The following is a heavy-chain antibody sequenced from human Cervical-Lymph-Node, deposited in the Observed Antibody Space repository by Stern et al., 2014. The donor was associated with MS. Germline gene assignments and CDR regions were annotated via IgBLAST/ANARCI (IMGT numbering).Heavy chain of an antibody. D-gene: IGHD1-26*01. CDR2: IYPEDSDI. V-gene: IGHV5-51*01. CDR3: ATFPPRSLWWELLPTDNSHSSDMDV. J-gene: IGHJ6*02. CDR1: GYSFTSYW. Sequence: EVQLVESGAEVKKPGESLRISCKGSGYSFTSYWIGWVRQLPGKGLEWMGIIYPEDSDIKYSPSCQGRVPISVDKSINTAYLQWSSLKASDTAMYYCATFPPRSLWWELLPTDNSHSSDMDVWGQGTTVTVSS.